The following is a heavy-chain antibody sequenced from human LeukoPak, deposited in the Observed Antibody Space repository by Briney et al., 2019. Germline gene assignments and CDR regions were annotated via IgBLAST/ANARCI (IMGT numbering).Heavy chain of an antibody. CDR1: GDXVSSNSAV. J-gene: IGHJ4*02. CDR3: TRGGAAAGFDF. Sequence: SQTLSLTCAISGDXVSSNSAVWNWIRQSPSRGLEWLGRTYYRSRWYNDYAVSVKSRISVNPDTSKNQFSLQLNSVTPEDTAVYYCTRGGAAAGFDFWGQGNLVTVSS. CDR2: TYYRSRWYN. D-gene: IGHD6-13*01. V-gene: IGHV6-1*01.